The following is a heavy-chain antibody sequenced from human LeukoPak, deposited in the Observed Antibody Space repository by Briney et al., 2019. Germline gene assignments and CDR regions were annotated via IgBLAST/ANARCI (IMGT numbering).Heavy chain of an antibody. CDR3: ARAMSLSVPAAIPYYYYGMDV. Sequence: ASVKVSCKASGYTFTGYYMQWVRQAPGQGLEWMGWINPNSGGTNYAQKFQGRVTMTRDTSISTAYMELSRLGSDDTAVYYCARAMSLSVPAAIPYYYYGMDVWGQGTTVTVSS. D-gene: IGHD2-2*01. CDR2: INPNSGGT. CDR1: GYTFTGYY. V-gene: IGHV1-2*02. J-gene: IGHJ6*02.